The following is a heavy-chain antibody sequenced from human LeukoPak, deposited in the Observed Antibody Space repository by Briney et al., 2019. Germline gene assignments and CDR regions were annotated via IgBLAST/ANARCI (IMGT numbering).Heavy chain of an antibody. CDR2: IIPILGIA. J-gene: IGHJ4*02. V-gene: IGHV1-69*02. D-gene: IGHD2-21*02. CDR1: GGTFSSYT. Sequence: ASVKVSCKASGGTFSSYTISWVRQAPGQGLEWMGRIIPILGIANYAQKFQGRVTITADESTSTAYMELSSLRSEDTAVYYCARAGGGDPYGYWGQGTLVTVSS. CDR3: ARAGGGDPYGY.